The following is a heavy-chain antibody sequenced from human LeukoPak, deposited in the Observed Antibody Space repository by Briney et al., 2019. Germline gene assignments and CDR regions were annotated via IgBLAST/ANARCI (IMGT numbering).Heavy chain of an antibody. CDR3: ARCNSVVDVFTGYSNRFDP. V-gene: IGHV1-2*02. CDR1: GYTFTGYY. D-gene: IGHD3-9*01. CDR2: INPNRGGT. J-gene: IGHJ5*02. Sequence: ASVTVSCKASGYTFTGYYMHWVRQAPGQGLEWMGWINPNRGGTNYAQQFQGRVTMTRDTSISTAYMELSRLSSDDTAVYYCARCNSVVDVFTGYSNRFDPWGQGTLVTVSS.